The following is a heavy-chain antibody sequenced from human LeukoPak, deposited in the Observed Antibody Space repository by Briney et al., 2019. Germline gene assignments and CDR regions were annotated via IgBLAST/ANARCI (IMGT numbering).Heavy chain of an antibody. D-gene: IGHD1-26*01. V-gene: IGHV5-51*01. CDR3: ARREVAYYAFDI. CDR1: GYSFTSSW. CDR2: IYPGDSDT. J-gene: IGHJ3*02. Sequence: KTGESLKISCKGSGYSFTSSWIAWVRQIPGKGLEWMGIIYPGDSDTRYSPSFQGQVTISADKSISTAYLQWNSLKASDTAMYYCARREVAYYAFDIWGQGTMVTVSS.